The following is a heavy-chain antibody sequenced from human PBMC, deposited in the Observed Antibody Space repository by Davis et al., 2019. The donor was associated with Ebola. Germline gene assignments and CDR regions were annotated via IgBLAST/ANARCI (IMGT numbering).Heavy chain of an antibody. CDR1: GFTFSNAW. Sequence: GESLKISCAASGFTFSNAWMNWVRQAPGKGLEWVGRIKSKTDGGTTDYAAPVKGRFTISRDDSKNTLYLQMNSLKTEDTAVYYCTRAWCSSTSCLVGRYYYYGMDVWGQGTTVTVSS. D-gene: IGHD2-2*01. CDR3: TRAWCSSTSCLVGRYYYYGMDV. V-gene: IGHV3-15*07. CDR2: IKSKTDGGTT. J-gene: IGHJ6*02.